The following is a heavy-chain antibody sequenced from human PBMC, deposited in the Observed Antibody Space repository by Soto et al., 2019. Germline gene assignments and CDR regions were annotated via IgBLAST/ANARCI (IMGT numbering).Heavy chain of an antibody. J-gene: IGHJ6*02. D-gene: IGHD5-12*01. CDR3: ARPRLEFYYYYGMDV. CDR2: ISYDGSNK. Sequence: GGSLRLSCAASGFTFSSYAMHWVRQAPGKGLECVAVISYDGSNKYYAYSVKGRFTISRDNSKNTLYLQMNSLRPEDTAVYYCARPRLEFYYYYGMDVWGQGTTVTVSS. CDR1: GFTFSSYA. V-gene: IGHV3-30-3*01.